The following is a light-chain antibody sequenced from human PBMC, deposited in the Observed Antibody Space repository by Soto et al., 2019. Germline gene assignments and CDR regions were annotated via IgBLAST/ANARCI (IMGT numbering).Light chain of an antibody. V-gene: IGKV3-15*01. CDR2: GAS. J-gene: IGKJ4*01. Sequence: EIVMTQSPVTLSVSPGERATRSCRASQSVTNSYLAWYQQKPGQAPRLLIFGASTRAAGIPARFSGSGSGTEFTLTISSLQSEDFAVYYCQQYSNWPLTFGGGTKVEIK. CDR3: QQYSNWPLT. CDR1: QSVTNSY.